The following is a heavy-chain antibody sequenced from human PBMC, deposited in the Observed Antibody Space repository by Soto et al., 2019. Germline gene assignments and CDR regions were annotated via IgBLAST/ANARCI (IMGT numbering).Heavy chain of an antibody. CDR3: ARGLGQLAD. V-gene: IGHV4-34*01. Sequence: SETLSLTCAVYGGSFGGYYWSWIRQPPGKGLEWIGEINHSGSTNYNPSLKSRVTISVDTSKNQFSLKLSSVTAADTAVYYCARGLGQLADWGQGTLVTVSS. J-gene: IGHJ4*02. CDR1: GGSFGGYY. D-gene: IGHD6-6*01. CDR2: INHSGST.